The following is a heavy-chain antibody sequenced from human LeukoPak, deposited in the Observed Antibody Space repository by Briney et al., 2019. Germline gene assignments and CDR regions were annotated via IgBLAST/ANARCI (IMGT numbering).Heavy chain of an antibody. CDR1: GVSISSSNSY. V-gene: IGHV4-39*01. J-gene: IGHJ4*02. D-gene: IGHD3/OR15-3a*01. Sequence: PSETLSLTCTVSGVSISSSNSYWGWIRQPPGKGLEWIGSIYYIGNTYYNASLKSQVSISIYTSKNQLSVRLTSVTAADTAVYYCARQTGSGLFILPGGQGTLVPVSS. CDR2: IYYIGNT. CDR3: ARQTGSGLFILP.